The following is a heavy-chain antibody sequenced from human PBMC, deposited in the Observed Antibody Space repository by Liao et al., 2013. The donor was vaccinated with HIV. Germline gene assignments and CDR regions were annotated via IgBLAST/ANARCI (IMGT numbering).Heavy chain of an antibody. J-gene: IGHJ2*01. CDR1: GVSISSGSYY. CDR3: AKTSSGFGVGHWYFDL. V-gene: IGHV4-61*02. CDR2: IYTSGST. Sequence: QVQLQESGPGLVKPSQTLSLTCTVSGVSISSGSYYWSWIRQPAGKGLEWVGHIYTSGSTNYSPSLKSRVTVSVDTSKNQFSLKVFSVTAADTAVYYCAKTSSGFGVGHWYFDLWGRGTLVTVSS. D-gene: IGHD3-3*01.